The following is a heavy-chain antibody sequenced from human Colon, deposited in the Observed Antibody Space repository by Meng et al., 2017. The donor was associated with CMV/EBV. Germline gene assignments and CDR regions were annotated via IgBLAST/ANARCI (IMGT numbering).Heavy chain of an antibody. CDR3: ARDHDDYDLLTGYYGHQFYDMDV. CDR2: TNPKSGAT. J-gene: IGHJ6*02. Sequence: ASVKVSCKASGYTFTGYYIHWLRQAPGQGLEWMGWTNPKSGATNYAQKFLGRVAKTRDTSTTTAYMELSGLRTDDSAMYYWARDHDDYDLLTGYYGHQFYDMDVWGQGTTVTVSS. V-gene: IGHV1-2*02. CDR1: GYTFTGYY. D-gene: IGHD3-9*01.